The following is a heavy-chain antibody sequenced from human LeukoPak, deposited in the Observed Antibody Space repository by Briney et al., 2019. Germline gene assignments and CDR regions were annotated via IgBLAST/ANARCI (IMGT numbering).Heavy chain of an antibody. CDR1: GGSISSGGYS. V-gene: IGHV4-30-2*01. J-gene: IGHJ3*02. D-gene: IGHD5/OR15-5a*01. Sequence: PSQTLSLTCAVSGGSISSGGYSWSWIRQPPGKGLEWIGYIYHSGSTYYNPSLKSRVTISVDTSKNQFSLKLSSVTAADTAVYYCARGVSDIWGQGTMVTVSS. CDR3: ARGVSDI. CDR2: IYHSGST.